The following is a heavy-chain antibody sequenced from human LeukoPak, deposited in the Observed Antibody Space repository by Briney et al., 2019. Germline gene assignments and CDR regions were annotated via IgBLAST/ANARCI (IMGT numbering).Heavy chain of an antibody. CDR1: GGSISSSSYY. Sequence: PSETLSLTCTVSGGSISSSSYYWGWIRQPPGKGLEWIGSIYYSGSTYYNPSLKSRVTISVDTSKNQFSLKLSSVTAADTAVYYCARGGSSGYYRFDYWGQGTLVTVSS. CDR2: IYYSGST. V-gene: IGHV4-39*07. D-gene: IGHD3-22*01. J-gene: IGHJ4*02. CDR3: ARGGSSGYYRFDY.